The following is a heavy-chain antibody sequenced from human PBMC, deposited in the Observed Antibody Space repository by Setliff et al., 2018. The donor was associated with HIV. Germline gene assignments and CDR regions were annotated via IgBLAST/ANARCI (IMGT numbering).Heavy chain of an antibody. J-gene: IGHJ4*02. CDR3: ARDQPQDYDSLTGYYTGRYFDY. Sequence: TSETLSLTCTVSGGSINSGSYYWNWIRQPAGKGLEWIGHIYASGSTNYNPSLKSRVTMSVDTSKNQFSLKLSSVTAADSAVYYCARDQPQDYDSLTGYYTGRYFDYWGRGTLVTVSS. CDR2: IYASGST. V-gene: IGHV4-61*10. CDR1: GGSINSGSYY. D-gene: IGHD3-9*01.